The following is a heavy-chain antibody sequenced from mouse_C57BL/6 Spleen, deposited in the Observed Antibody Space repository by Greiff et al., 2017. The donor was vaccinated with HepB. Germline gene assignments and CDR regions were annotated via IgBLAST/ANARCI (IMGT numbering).Heavy chain of an antibody. CDR1: GYAFTNYL. D-gene: IGHD2-4*01. J-gene: IGHJ4*01. CDR3: TRDYDYEDYAMDY. Sequence: VKLQESGAELVRPGTSVKVSCKASGYAFTNYLIEWVKQRPGQGLEWIGVINPGSGGTNYNEKFKGKATLTADKSSSTAYMQLSSLTSEDSAVYFCTRDYDYEDYAMDYWGQGTSVTVSS. CDR2: INPGSGGT. V-gene: IGHV1-54*01.